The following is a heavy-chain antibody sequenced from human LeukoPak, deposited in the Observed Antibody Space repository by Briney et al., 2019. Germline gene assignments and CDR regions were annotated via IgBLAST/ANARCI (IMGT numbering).Heavy chain of an antibody. CDR3: ARWPPGVGLYFDY. CDR1: GGSISSYY. D-gene: IGHD3-10*01. Sequence: KPSETLSLTCTVSGGSISSYYWSWIRQPPGKGLEWIGYIYYSGSTNYNPSLKSRVTISVDTSKNQFSLKLSSVTAADTAVYYCARWPPGVGLYFDYWGQGTLVTVSS. J-gene: IGHJ4*02. CDR2: IYYSGST. V-gene: IGHV4-59*01.